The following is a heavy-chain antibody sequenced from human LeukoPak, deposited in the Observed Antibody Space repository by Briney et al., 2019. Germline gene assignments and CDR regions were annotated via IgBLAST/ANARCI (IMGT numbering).Heavy chain of an antibody. D-gene: IGHD4-17*01. CDR2: VHYSGRT. Sequence: SGTLSLTCAVSGGSISGSNWWNWVRQSPGKGPEWIGEVHYSGRTNYNPSLKSRITMSVDKSKNLFSLKLTSVTAADTAVYYCARDGTTVPSLDPWGQGTLVTVSS. V-gene: IGHV4-4*02. J-gene: IGHJ5*02. CDR3: ARDGTTVPSLDP. CDR1: GGSISGSNW.